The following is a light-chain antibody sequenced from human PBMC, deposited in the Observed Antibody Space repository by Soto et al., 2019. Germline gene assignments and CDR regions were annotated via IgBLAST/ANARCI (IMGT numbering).Light chain of an antibody. V-gene: IGLV2-14*01. Sequence: QSVLTQPASVSGSPGQSITISCTGTSSDIGGYDYVSWYQQHPGKAPKLMIFEVSNRPSGVSNRFSASKSGNSASLTISGLQTEDEATYYCSSFTSRSTFNYVFGTGTKVTVL. CDR3: SSFTSRSTFNYV. CDR2: EVS. CDR1: SSDIGGYDY. J-gene: IGLJ1*01.